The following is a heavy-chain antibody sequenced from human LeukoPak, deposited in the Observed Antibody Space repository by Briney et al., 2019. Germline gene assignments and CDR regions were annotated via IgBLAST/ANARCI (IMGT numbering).Heavy chain of an antibody. CDR3: ARDRGTTGYYYLDS. J-gene: IGHJ4*02. CDR1: GGPITEYY. Sequence: SGTLSLTCSVSGGPITEYYWSWFRQLPGKGLEWIGYIYHTGSTNYSPSLKSRVTLSVDASRNQFSLRLVSVTAADTAVYYCARDRGTTGYYYLDSWGQGILVTVSS. D-gene: IGHD1-26*01. CDR2: IYHTGST. V-gene: IGHV4-59*01.